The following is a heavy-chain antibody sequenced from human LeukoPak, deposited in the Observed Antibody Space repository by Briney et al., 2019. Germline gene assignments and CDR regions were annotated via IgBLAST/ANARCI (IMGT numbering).Heavy chain of an antibody. J-gene: IGHJ4*02. CDR3: ARGSAVS. D-gene: IGHD4-23*01. V-gene: IGHV3-30*04. CDR1: GFTFSSYA. Sequence: GRSLRLSCAASGFTFSSYAMHWVRQAPGKGLEWVAVISYDGSNKYYADSVKGRFTISRDNSKNTLYLQMNSLRAEDTAVYYCARGSAVSWGQGTLVTVSS. CDR2: ISYDGSNK.